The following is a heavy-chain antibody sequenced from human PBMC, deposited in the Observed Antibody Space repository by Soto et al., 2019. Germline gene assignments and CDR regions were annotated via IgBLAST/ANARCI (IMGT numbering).Heavy chain of an antibody. J-gene: IGHJ4*02. CDR2: IIPILGIA. Sequence: SVKVSCKASGGTFSSYTISWVRQAPGQGLEWMGRIIPILGIANYSQKFQGRVTINADKSTSTAYMELSSLRSEDTAVYYCARVGCSGGSCYRGYWGQGTLVTVSS. CDR3: ARVGCSGGSCYRGY. V-gene: IGHV1-69*02. CDR1: GGTFSSYT. D-gene: IGHD2-15*01.